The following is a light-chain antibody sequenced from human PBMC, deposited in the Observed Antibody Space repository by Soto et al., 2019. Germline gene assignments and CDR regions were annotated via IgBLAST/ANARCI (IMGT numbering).Light chain of an antibody. CDR3: SSYTSSSTV. J-gene: IGLJ1*01. V-gene: IGLV2-14*01. CDR2: EVS. CDR1: SSDVGGYNY. Sequence: QSALTQPASVSGCPGQSITISCTGTSSDVGGYNYVSWYQQHPGKAPKLMIYEVSNRPSGVSNRFSGSKSGNTASLTISGLQAEDEADYYCSSYTSSSTVFGTGTKVTVL.